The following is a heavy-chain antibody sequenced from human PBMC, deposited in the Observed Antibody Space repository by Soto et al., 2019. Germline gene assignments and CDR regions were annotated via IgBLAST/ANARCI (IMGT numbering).Heavy chain of an antibody. Sequence: EVQLVESGGGLVQPGGSLRLSCAASGFTVSSNYMNWVRQAPGKGLEWVSVIYSGGSTYYADSVKGRFTISRDNSKNTLYLLMNSLRAEDTAVYFCSRGYGDYFPFDDWGPGILVTVSS. J-gene: IGHJ4*02. D-gene: IGHD4-17*01. CDR2: IYSGGST. CDR3: SRGYGDYFPFDD. V-gene: IGHV3-66*01. CDR1: GFTVSSNY.